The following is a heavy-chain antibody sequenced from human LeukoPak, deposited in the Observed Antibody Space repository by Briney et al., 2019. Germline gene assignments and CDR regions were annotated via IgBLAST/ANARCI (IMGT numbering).Heavy chain of an antibody. Sequence: GGSLRLSCAASGFTVSSNYMSWVRQAPGKGLEGVSVIYSGGSTYYADSVKGRFTISRDNSKNTLYLQMNSLRAEDTAVYYCARDPPLWSVDYWGQGTLVTVSS. CDR2: IYSGGST. CDR3: ARDPPLWSVDY. CDR1: GFTVSSNY. D-gene: IGHD3-10*01. J-gene: IGHJ4*02. V-gene: IGHV3-66*02.